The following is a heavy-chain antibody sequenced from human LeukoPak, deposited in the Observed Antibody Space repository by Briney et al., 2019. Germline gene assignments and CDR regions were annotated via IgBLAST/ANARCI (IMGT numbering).Heavy chain of an antibody. CDR2: IYHSGST. V-gene: IGHV4-4*02. CDR1: GGSISSSNW. Sequence: SETLSLTCAVSGGSISSSNWWSWVRQPPGKGLEWIGEIYHSGSTNYNPSLKSRVTISVDKSKNQFSLKLSSVTAADTAVYYCARKDSGPYWYFDLWGRGTLVTVSS. D-gene: IGHD1-26*01. J-gene: IGHJ2*01. CDR3: ARKDSGPYWYFDL.